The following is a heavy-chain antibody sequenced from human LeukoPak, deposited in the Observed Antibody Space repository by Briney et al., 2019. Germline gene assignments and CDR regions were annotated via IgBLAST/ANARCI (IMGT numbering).Heavy chain of an antibody. J-gene: IGHJ4*02. V-gene: IGHV1-2*04. Sequence: GASVKVSCKASGYTFTGYYMHWVRQAPGQGLEWMGWINPNSGGTNYAQKFQGWVTMTRDTSISTAYMELSRLRSDDTAVYYCARAPKDSSSWYSYWGQGTLVTVSS. CDR2: INPNSGGT. D-gene: IGHD6-13*01. CDR1: GYTFTGYY. CDR3: ARAPKDSSSWYSY.